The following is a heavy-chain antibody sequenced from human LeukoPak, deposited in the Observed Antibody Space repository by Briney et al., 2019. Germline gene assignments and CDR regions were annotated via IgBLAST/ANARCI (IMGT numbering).Heavy chain of an antibody. Sequence: GGSLRLSCAASGFTFSSYAMTWVRQAPGKGLEWVSTIGGSGGSTYYADSVKGRFTISRDNSKNTLYLQMNSLRAEDTAVYYCAKQTSGMYYFDYWGQGTLVTVSS. J-gene: IGHJ4*02. CDR2: IGGSGGST. CDR1: GFTFSSYA. CDR3: AKQTSGMYYFDY. D-gene: IGHD3-10*01. V-gene: IGHV3-23*01.